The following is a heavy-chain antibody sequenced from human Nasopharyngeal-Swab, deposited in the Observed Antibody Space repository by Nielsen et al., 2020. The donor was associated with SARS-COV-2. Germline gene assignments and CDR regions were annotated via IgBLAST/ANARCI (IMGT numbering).Heavy chain of an antibody. J-gene: IGHJ4*02. D-gene: IGHD3-22*01. CDR3: ARNDSSGYGY. V-gene: IGHV1-2*06. CDR2: INPNSGGT. Sequence: LRQAPGQGLEWMGRINPNSGGTNYAQKFQGRVTMTRDTSISTAYMELSRLRSDDTAVYYCARNDSSGYGYWGQGTLVTVSS.